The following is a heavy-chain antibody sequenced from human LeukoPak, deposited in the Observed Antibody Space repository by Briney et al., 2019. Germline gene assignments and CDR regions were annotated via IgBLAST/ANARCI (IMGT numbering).Heavy chain of an antibody. Sequence: GASVKVSCKASGGTFSSYAISWVRQAPGQGLEWMGGIIPIFGTANYAQKFQGRVTITTDESTSTAYMELSSLRSEDTAVYYCARDRGEGSGCALTNWFDPWGQGTLVTVSS. D-gene: IGHD3-3*01. J-gene: IGHJ5*02. CDR1: GGTFSSYA. CDR3: ARDRGEGSGCALTNWFDP. V-gene: IGHV1-69*05. CDR2: IIPIFGTA.